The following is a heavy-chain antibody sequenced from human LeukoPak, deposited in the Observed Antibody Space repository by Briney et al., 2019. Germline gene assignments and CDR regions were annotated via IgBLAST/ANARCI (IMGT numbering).Heavy chain of an antibody. CDR3: ARVNSDTYYDFWSGYFNWFDP. CDR2: IYYSGST. CDR1: GGSISSHY. J-gene: IGHJ5*02. V-gene: IGHV4-59*11. D-gene: IGHD3-3*01. Sequence: SGTLSLTCTVSGGSISSHYWSWIRQPPGKGLEWIGYIYYSGSTNYNPSLKSRVTISVDTSKNQFSLKLSSVTAADTAVYYCARVNSDTYYDFWSGYFNWFDPWGQGTLVTVSS.